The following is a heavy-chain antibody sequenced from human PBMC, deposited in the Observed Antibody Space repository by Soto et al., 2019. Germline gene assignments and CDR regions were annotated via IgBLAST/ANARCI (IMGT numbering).Heavy chain of an antibody. CDR3: ARGAGYCSSTSCSSHFDY. V-gene: IGHV1-69*01. J-gene: IGHJ4*02. D-gene: IGHD2-2*01. Sequence: QVQLVQSGAEVKKPGSSVKVSCKASGGTFSSYAISWVRQAPGQGLEWMGGIIPIFGTANYAQKFQGRVTITADDSTSTAYMELSSLRSEDTAVYYCARGAGYCSSTSCSSHFDYWGQGTLVTVSS. CDR1: GGTFSSYA. CDR2: IIPIFGTA.